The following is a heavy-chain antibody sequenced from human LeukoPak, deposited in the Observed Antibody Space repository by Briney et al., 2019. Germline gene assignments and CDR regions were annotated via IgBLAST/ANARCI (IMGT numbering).Heavy chain of an antibody. CDR3: ARYSGYDYFFDY. J-gene: IGHJ4*02. D-gene: IGHD5-12*01. Sequence: GGSLRLSCAASGFTFSSYWMTWVRQAPGKGLEWVANINQDGGEKNYVDSVKGRFTISRDNAKNSLYLQINSLRAEDTAGYYCARYSGYDYFFDYWGQGTLVTVSS. V-gene: IGHV3-7*01. CDR1: GFTFSSYW. CDR2: INQDGGEK.